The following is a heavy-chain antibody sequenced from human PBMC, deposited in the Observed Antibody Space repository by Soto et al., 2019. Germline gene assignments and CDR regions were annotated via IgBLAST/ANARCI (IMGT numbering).Heavy chain of an antibody. V-gene: IGHV4-34*01. CDR3: ARGRRFGGRGMDV. CDR1: GGSFSGYY. CDR2: INHSGST. D-gene: IGHD3-10*01. Sequence: SETLSLTCAVCGGSFSGYYWSWIRQPPGKGLEWIGEINHSGSTNYNPSLKSRVTISVDTSKNQFSLKLSSVTAADTAVYYCARGRRFGGRGMDVWGQGTTVTVSS. J-gene: IGHJ6*02.